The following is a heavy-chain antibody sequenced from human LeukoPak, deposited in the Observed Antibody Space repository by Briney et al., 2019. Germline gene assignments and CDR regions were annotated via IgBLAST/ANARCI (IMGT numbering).Heavy chain of an antibody. V-gene: IGHV1-18*01. Sequence: ASVKVSCKASGYTFTSYGISWVRQAPGQGLEWMGWISAYNGNTNYAQKLQGRVTMTTDTSTSTAYMELRSLRSEDTAVYYCARGRGYCSGGSCYFFAFDIWGQGTMVTVSS. CDR1: GYTFTSYG. CDR3: ARGRGYCSGGSCYFFAFDI. J-gene: IGHJ3*02. D-gene: IGHD2-15*01. CDR2: ISAYNGNT.